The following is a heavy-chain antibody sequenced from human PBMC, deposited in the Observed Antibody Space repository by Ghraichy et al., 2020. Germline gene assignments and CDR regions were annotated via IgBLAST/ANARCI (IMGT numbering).Heavy chain of an antibody. V-gene: IGHV3-7*03. CDR1: GFTFSSYW. CDR3: ARYSSSWSTYYYYGMDV. CDR2: IKQDGSEK. Sequence: GGSLRLSCAASGFTFSSYWMSWVRQAPGKGLEWVANIKQDGSEKYYVDSVKGRFTISRDNAKNSLYLQMNSLRAEDTAVYYCARYSSSWSTYYYYGMDVWGQGTTVTVSS. J-gene: IGHJ6*02. D-gene: IGHD6-13*01.